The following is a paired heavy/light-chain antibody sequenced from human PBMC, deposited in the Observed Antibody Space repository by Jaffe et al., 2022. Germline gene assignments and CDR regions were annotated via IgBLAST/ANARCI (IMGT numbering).Light chain of an antibody. CDR2: GAS. Sequence: EIVMTQSPATLSVSPGERATLSCRASQSVSSNLAWYQQKPGQAPRLLIYGASTRATGIPARFSGSGSGTEFTLTISSLQSEDFAVYYCQQYNNWPKTFGQGTKVEIK. J-gene: IGKJ1*01. V-gene: IGKV3-15*01. CDR3: QQYNNWPKT. CDR1: QSVSSN.
Heavy chain of an antibody. V-gene: IGHV4-34*01. Sequence: QVQLQQWGAGLLKPSETLSLTCAVYGGSFSGYYWSWIRQPPGKGLEWIGEINHSGSTNYNPSLKSRVTISVDTSKNQFSLKLSSVTAADTAVYYCARGRSVRLFVAAPESFFDYWGQGTLVTVSS. D-gene: IGHD2-15*01. CDR1: GGSFSGYY. CDR2: INHSGST. CDR3: ARGRSVRLFVAAPESFFDY. J-gene: IGHJ4*02.